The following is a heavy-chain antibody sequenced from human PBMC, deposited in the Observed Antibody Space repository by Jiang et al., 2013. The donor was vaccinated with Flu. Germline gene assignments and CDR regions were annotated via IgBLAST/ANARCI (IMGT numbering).Heavy chain of an antibody. Sequence: AEVKKPGASVKVSCKASGYTFTSYYMHWVRQAPGQGLEWMGIINPSGGSTSYAQKFQGRVTMTRDTSTSTVYMELSSLRSEDTAVYYCAALMPLWFGVLMSFDIWGRRDELVTVSS. CDR3: AALMPLWFGVLMSFDI. D-gene: IGHD3-10*01. J-gene: IGHJ3*02. CDR1: GYTFTSYY. CDR2: INPSGGST. V-gene: IGHV1-46*01.